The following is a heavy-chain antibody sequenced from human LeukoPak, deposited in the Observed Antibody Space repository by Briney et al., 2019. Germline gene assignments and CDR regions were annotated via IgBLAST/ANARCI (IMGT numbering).Heavy chain of an antibody. D-gene: IGHD3-10*01. J-gene: IGHJ4*02. V-gene: IGHV3-30*02. Sequence: GGSLRLSCAAPGFTFSNYGMHWVRQAPGKGLEWVAFIRFDGSNNYYADSVNGRFTISRDNSKNTLYLQMNSLRVEDTAVYYCAREHSYLADYWGQGTLVTVSS. CDR2: IRFDGSNN. CDR1: GFTFSNYG. CDR3: AREHSYLADY.